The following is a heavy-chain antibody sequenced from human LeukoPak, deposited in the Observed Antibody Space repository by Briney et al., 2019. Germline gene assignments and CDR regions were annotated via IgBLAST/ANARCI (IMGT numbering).Heavy chain of an antibody. D-gene: IGHD2-21*01. Sequence: SETLSLTCNVSGVSITSYYWSWIRQPPGKGLEWMGYVFYGGTTNYNPSLKNRVTISVDTSNNQFPLTLSSVTAADAAVYYCARDAGGGDSWGQGTLVTVSS. CDR2: VFYGGTT. CDR1: GVSITSYY. CDR3: ARDAGGGDS. V-gene: IGHV4-59*01. J-gene: IGHJ5*02.